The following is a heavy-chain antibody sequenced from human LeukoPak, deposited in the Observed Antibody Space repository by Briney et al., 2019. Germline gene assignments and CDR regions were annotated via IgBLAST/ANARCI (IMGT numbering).Heavy chain of an antibody. CDR2: INGDGSTT. CDR1: GFTFSSYW. D-gene: IGHD6-13*01. V-gene: IGHV3-74*01. J-gene: IGHJ4*02. Sequence: GGSLRLSCAVSGFTFSSYWMHWVRQAPGKGLVWVSHINGDGSTTSYADSVKGRFTISRDNAKNTVYLQMNSLRAEDTAVYYCAKGGSSSPRSTFDYWGQGTLLTVSS. CDR3: AKGGSSSPRSTFDY.